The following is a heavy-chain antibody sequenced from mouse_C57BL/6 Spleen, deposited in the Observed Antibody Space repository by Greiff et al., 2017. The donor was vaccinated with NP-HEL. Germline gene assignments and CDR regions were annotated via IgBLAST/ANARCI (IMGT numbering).Heavy chain of an antibody. CDR2: IHPSDSDT. V-gene: IGHV1-74*01. CDR3: ATPDGYSSWFAY. D-gene: IGHD2-3*01. Sequence: QVQLQQPGAELVKPGASVKVSCKASGYTFTSYWMHWVKQRPGQGLEWIGRIHPSDSDTNYNQKFKGKATLTVAKSSSTSYMQLSSLTSEDSAVYYCATPDGYSSWFAYWGQGTLVTVSA. J-gene: IGHJ3*01. CDR1: GYTFTSYW.